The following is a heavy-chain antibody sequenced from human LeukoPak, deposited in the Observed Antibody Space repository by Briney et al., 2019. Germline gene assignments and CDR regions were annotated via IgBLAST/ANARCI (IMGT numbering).Heavy chain of an antibody. CDR1: GYTFTSYD. D-gene: IGHD1-1*01. CDR2: MNLNSGNT. V-gene: IGHV1-8*01. CDR3: ARGLGVERKNYYYYYMDV. Sequence: ASVKVSCKASGYTFTSYDINWVRQAPGQGLEWMGWMNLNSGNTGYAQKFQGRVTMTRNTSISTAYMELSSMRSEDTAVYYCARGLGVERKNYYYYYMDVWGKGTTVTVSS. J-gene: IGHJ6*03.